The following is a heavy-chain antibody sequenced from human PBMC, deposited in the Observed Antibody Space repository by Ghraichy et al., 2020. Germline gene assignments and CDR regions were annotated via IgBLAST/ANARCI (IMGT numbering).Heavy chain of an antibody. CDR1: GGSISSISSY. Sequence: SQTLSLTCTVSGGSISSISSYWAWIRQPPGKGLEWIGSISYSGSTYYNSSLKSRLTISVDTSKNQFSLKLSSVTAADTAVYYCARRGYGNAFDIWGQGALVTVSS. CDR2: ISYSGST. D-gene: IGHD5-12*01. CDR3: ARRGYGNAFDI. J-gene: IGHJ3*02. V-gene: IGHV4-39*01.